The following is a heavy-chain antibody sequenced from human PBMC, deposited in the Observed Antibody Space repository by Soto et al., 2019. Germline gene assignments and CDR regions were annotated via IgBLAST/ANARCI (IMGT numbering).Heavy chain of an antibody. Sequence: ASVKLSCKASGYGFTSSASQWVRQAPGQRLEWMGWINSGTGNTKYSQKFQGRVTITRDTSATTAYMQLSSLRSEDTAVYYCARGITGTTSVWGQGTLVTVSS. V-gene: IGHV1-3*01. CDR2: INSGTGNT. J-gene: IGHJ4*02. CDR3: ARGITGTTSV. CDR1: GYGFTSSA. D-gene: IGHD1-7*01.